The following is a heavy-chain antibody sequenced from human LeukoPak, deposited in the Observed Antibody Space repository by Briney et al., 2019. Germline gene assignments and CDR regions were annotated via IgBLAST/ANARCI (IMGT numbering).Heavy chain of an antibody. J-gene: IGHJ4*02. CDR1: GGTFSSYA. Sequence: GASVKVSCKASGGTFSSYAISWVRQAPGQGLEWMGGIIPIFGTANYAQKFQGRVTITTDESTSTAYMELSSLRSEDTAVYYCAREGSGYSSGWYLDWGQGTLVTVSS. CDR2: IIPIFGTA. CDR3: AREGSGYSSGWYLD. D-gene: IGHD6-19*01. V-gene: IGHV1-69*05.